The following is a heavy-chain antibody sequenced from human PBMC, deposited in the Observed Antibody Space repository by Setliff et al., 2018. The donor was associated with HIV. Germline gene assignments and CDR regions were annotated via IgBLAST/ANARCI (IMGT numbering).Heavy chain of an antibody. CDR1: GFTFSTSW. V-gene: IGHV3-7*01. CDR2: VNEDGSVK. Sequence: GGSLRLSCVVSGFTFSTSWMTWVRQAPGEGLEWVANVNEDGSVKNYVDSVKGRFTISRDNAKNSPYLEMDSLRADDTAIYYCAKDRPHMASALNYWGQGTLVTVSS. J-gene: IGHJ4*02. D-gene: IGHD2-21*01. CDR3: AKDRPHMASALNY.